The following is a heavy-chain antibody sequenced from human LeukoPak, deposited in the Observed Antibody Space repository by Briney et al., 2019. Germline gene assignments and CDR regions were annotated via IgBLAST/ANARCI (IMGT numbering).Heavy chain of an antibody. CDR1: GFTFSSYS. J-gene: IGHJ4*02. V-gene: IGHV3-21*04. CDR3: ANRRIAAAGQGFDY. CDR2: ISSSSSYI. D-gene: IGHD6-13*01. Sequence: GGSLRLSCAASGFTFSSYSMNWVRQAPGKGLEWVSSISSSSSYIYYADSVKGRFTISRDNSKNTLYLQMNSLRAEDTAVYYCANRRIAAAGQGFDYWGQGNLVTVSS.